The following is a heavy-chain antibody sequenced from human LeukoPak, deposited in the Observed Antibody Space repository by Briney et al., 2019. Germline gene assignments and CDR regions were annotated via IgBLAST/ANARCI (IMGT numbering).Heavy chain of an antibody. CDR3: AKDKGVVAFDI. V-gene: IGHV3-30*02. CDR2: IRNDGSDK. J-gene: IGHJ3*02. D-gene: IGHD2-15*01. CDR1: GLTFSNHG. Sequence: GGSLRLSCATAGLTFSNHGMHWVRQAPGKGLEGVTFIRNDGSDKYYADSVKGRFTISRDNSKNTLYLQMNTLRAEDTAVYYCAKDKGVVAFDIRGQGTMVTVSS.